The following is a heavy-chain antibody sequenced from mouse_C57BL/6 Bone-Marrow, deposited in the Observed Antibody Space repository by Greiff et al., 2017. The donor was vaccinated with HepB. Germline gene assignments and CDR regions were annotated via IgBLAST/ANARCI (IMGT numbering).Heavy chain of an antibody. CDR1: GFTFSDYY. J-gene: IGHJ4*01. V-gene: IGHV5-16*01. Sequence: EVMLVESEGGLVQPGSSMKLSCTASGFTFSDYYMAWVRQVPEKGLEWVANINYDGSSTYYLDSLKSRFIISRDNAKNILYLQMSSLKSEDTATYYCAREGGDGYLYAMDYWGQGTSVTVSS. CDR3: AREGGDGYLYAMDY. D-gene: IGHD2-3*01. CDR2: INYDGSST.